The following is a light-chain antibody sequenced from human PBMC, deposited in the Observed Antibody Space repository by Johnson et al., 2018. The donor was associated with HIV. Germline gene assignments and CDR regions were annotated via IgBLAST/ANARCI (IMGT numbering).Light chain of an antibody. CDR2: DNN. J-gene: IGLJ1*01. CDR1: SSNIGNNY. CDR3: GTWDSSLRVGF. Sequence: QSVLTQPPSVSAAPGQKVTIPCSGSSSNIGNNYVSWYQQLPGRAPKLLIYDNNKRPSGIPDRFSGSKSGTSATLGITGLQTGDEGDYYCGTWDSSLRVGFLGTGTKVTVL. V-gene: IGLV1-51*01.